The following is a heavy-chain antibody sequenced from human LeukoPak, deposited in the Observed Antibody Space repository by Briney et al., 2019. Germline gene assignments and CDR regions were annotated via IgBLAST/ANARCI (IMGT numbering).Heavy chain of an antibody. CDR2: IYSGGST. CDR3: AKLTNSWFDP. Sequence: PGGSLRLSCAASEFTVSSNYMSWVRQAPGKGLEWVSVIYSGGSTYYADSVKGRFTISRDNSKNTPYLQMNSLRAEDTAVYYCAKLTNSWFDPWGQGTLVAVSS. CDR1: EFTVSSNY. J-gene: IGHJ5*02. D-gene: IGHD2-2*01. V-gene: IGHV3-66*04.